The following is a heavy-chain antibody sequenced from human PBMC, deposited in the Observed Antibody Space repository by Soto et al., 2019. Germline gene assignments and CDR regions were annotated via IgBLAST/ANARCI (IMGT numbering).Heavy chain of an antibody. CDR1: GGSISSGGYY. CDR3: ASGASSPSGDFDY. V-gene: IGHV4-31*03. J-gene: IGHJ4*02. Sequence: PSETLSLTCTVSGGSISSGGYYWSWIRQHPGKGLEWIGYIYYSGSTYYNPSLKSRVTISVDTSKNQFSLKLSSVTAADTAVYYCASGASSPSGDFDYWGQGTLVTVSS. D-gene: IGHD2-2*01. CDR2: IYYSGST.